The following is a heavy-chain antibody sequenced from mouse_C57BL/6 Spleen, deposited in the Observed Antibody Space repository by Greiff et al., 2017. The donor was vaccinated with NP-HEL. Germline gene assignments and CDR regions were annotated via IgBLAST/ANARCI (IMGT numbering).Heavy chain of an antibody. J-gene: IGHJ3*01. D-gene: IGHD2-4*01. CDR1: GYTFTDYN. CDR3: ASGGIYYDYDVAY. CDR2: INPNNGGT. Sequence: VQLKESGPELVKPGASVKMSCKASGYTFTDYNMHWVKQSHGKSLEWIGYINPNNGGTSYNQKFKGKATLTVNKSSSTAYMELRSLTSEDSAVYYCASGGIYYDYDVAYWGQGTLVTVSA. V-gene: IGHV1-22*01.